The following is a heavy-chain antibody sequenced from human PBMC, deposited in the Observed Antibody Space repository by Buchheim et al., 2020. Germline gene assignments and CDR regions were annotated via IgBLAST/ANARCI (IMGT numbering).Heavy chain of an antibody. V-gene: IGHV4-34*01. Sequence: QVQLQQWGAGLLKPSETLSLTCAVYGGSFSDYYWSWIRQPPGKGLEWIGEINHSGSTNYNPSLKSRVTISVDTSKNQLSLRLSSVTAADTAVYYCARSRVVPAAMRAYSYYGMDVWGQGTT. D-gene: IGHD2-2*01. CDR2: INHSGST. CDR1: GGSFSDYY. CDR3: ARSRVVPAAMRAYSYYGMDV. J-gene: IGHJ6*02.